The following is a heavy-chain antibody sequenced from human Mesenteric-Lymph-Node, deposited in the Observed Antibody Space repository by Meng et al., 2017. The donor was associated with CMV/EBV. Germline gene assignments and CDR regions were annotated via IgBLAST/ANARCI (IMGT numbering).Heavy chain of an antibody. J-gene: IGHJ6*02. CDR1: GGSISSSSYY. Sequence: GSLRLSWTVSGGSISSSSYYWGWIRQPPGKGLEWIGSIYYSGSTYHNTSLKSRVTISVDTSKNQFSLKLSSVTAADTAVYYCARGPAGYSGYDYYYYYGMDVWGQGTTVTVSS. V-gene: IGHV4-39*07. CDR2: IYYSGST. CDR3: ARGPAGYSGYDYYYYYGMDV. D-gene: IGHD5-12*01.